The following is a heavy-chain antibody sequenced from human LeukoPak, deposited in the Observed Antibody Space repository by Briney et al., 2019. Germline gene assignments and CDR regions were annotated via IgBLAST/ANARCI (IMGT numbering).Heavy chain of an antibody. CDR1: GFTFGDYA. Sequence: GGSLRLSCTASGFTFGDYAMSWVRQAPGKGLEWVGFIRSKAYGGTTEYAASVKGRFTISRDDSKSIAYLQMNSLKIEDTAVYYCTRDTGLLWFGELSYWGQGTLVTVSS. J-gene: IGHJ4*02. D-gene: IGHD3-10*01. CDR2: IRSKAYGGTT. V-gene: IGHV3-49*04. CDR3: TRDTGLLWFGELSY.